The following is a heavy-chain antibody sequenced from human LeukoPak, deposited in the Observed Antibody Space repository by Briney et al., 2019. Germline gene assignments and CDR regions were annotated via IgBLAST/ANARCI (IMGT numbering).Heavy chain of an antibody. CDR2: IYYSGST. Sequence: PSETLSLTCTVSGGSISSYYWSWIRQPPGKGLERIGYIYYSGSTNYNPSLKSRVTISVDTSKNQFSLKLSSVTAADTAVYYCARAVAARRYFDYWGQGTLVTVSS. D-gene: IGHD6-19*01. V-gene: IGHV4-59*01. J-gene: IGHJ4*02. CDR3: ARAVAARRYFDY. CDR1: GGSISSYY.